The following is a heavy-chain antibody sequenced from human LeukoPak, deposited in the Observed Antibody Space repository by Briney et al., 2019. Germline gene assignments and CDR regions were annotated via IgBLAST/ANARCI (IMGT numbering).Heavy chain of an antibody. Sequence: SETLSLTCTVSGGSISSYYWSWIRQPPGKGLEWIGYIYYSGSTNYNPSLKSRVTISVDTSKNQFSLKLSSVAAADTAVYYCATLAVAGTNWYFDLWGRGTLVTVSS. J-gene: IGHJ2*01. V-gene: IGHV4-59*01. CDR2: IYYSGST. CDR1: GGSISSYY. D-gene: IGHD6-19*01. CDR3: ATLAVAGTNWYFDL.